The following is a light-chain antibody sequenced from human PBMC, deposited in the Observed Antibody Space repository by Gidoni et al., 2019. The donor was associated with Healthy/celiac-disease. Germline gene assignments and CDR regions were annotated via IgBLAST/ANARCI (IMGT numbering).Light chain of an antibody. CDR3: QQYHDWPRT. V-gene: IGKV3-15*01. CDR1: QSVRSN. Sequence: EIVMTQSPATLSVPPGERATLSCRASQSVRSNLAWYQQKPGQVPRLLIYGASTRATGIPARFSGSGSGTEFTLTISSLQSEDFAVYYCQQYHDWPRTFGQGTKVEIK. CDR2: GAS. J-gene: IGKJ1*01.